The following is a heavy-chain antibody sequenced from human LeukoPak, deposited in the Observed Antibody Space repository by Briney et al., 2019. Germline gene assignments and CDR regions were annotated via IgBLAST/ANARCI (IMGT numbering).Heavy chain of an antibody. D-gene: IGHD1-1*01. Sequence: PSETLSLTCTVSGGSIRSYYWSWIRQSPGKGLEWIGYINYSGSTNYNPSLKSRVTISVDTSKNQFSLKLSSVTAADTAAYYCARHGTSSFYYYAMDVWGQGTTVTVSS. CDR2: INYSGST. V-gene: IGHV4-59*08. CDR1: GGSIRSYY. CDR3: ARHGTSSFYYYAMDV. J-gene: IGHJ6*02.